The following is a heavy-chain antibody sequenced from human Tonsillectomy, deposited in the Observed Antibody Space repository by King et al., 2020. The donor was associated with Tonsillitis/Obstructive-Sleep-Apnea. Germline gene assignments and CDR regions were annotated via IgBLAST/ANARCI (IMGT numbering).Heavy chain of an antibody. D-gene: IGHD3-22*01. V-gene: IGHV7-4-1*02. CDR3: ARGHYYYDSSGYYLDY. Sequence: QLVQSGSELKKPGASVKVSCKASGYTFTSYAMNWVRQAPGQGLEWMGWINSDTGNPTYAQGFTGRFVFSLDTSVSTAYLQISGLKAEDTAVYYCARGHYYYDSSGYYLDYWGQGTLVTVSS. CDR2: INSDTGNP. J-gene: IGHJ4*02. CDR1: GYTFTSYA.